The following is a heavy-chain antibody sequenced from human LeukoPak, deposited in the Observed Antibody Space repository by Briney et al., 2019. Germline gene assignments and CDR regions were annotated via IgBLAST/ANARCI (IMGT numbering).Heavy chain of an antibody. Sequence: PGGALRLSCAASGFTFSSYWMHWVRQAPGEGPGWVSRINNDGSGTTYADSVKGRFTISRDDAKNTLYLQMNSLRAEDTAVYYCVRGGESTWSWGQGTLVTVSS. D-gene: IGHD2-15*01. CDR3: VRGGESTWS. J-gene: IGHJ5*02. CDR2: INNDGSGT. CDR1: GFTFSSYW. V-gene: IGHV3-74*01.